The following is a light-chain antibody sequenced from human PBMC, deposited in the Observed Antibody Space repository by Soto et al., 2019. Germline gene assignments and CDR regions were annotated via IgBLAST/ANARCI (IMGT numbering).Light chain of an antibody. J-gene: IGKJ1*01. Sequence: DIQMTQSPSILSASVGGRVTITCRASQSISTWLAWYQQKPGKAPALLIHDASSLQSGVPSRFSGSGSGTEFTLTISSLQPDDFGTYYCQQYNSYSQTFGQGTKVDI. CDR3: QQYNSYSQT. V-gene: IGKV1-5*01. CDR2: DAS. CDR1: QSISTW.